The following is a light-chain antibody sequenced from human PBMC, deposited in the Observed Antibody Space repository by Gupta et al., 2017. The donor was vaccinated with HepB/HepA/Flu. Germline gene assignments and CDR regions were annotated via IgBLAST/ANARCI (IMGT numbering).Light chain of an antibody. J-gene: IGKJ2*01. V-gene: IGKV3-20*01. CDR3: HHEYIPRRT. Sequence: EVVLTQSPGTLSLSPGDRATRSCRASQSVERSYLAWYQQKPGQAPRLLIYAASSRATGIQDRFSGSGSGTEFTLTIIRREPEDFAVYHCHHEYIPRRTFGQGTKVDIK. CDR1: QSVERSY. CDR2: AAS.